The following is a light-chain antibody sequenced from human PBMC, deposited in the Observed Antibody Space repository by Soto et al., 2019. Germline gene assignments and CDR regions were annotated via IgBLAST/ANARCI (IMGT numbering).Light chain of an antibody. CDR1: SSDVGGYNS. CDR2: EVS. V-gene: IGLV2-8*01. J-gene: IGLJ2*01. Sequence: QSVLTQPPSASGSPGQSVTISCTGTSSDVGGYNSVSWYQQHPGKAPKLMIYEVSKRPSGVPVRFSGSKSGNTASLTVSGLQAEDEADYYCATWDGSLPGEVFGGGTKLTVL. CDR3: ATWDGSLPGEV.